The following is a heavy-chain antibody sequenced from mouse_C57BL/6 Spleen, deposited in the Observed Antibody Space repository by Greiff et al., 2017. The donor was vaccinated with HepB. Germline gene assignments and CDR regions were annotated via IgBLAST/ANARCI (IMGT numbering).Heavy chain of an antibody. CDR3: TRERYDYSWFAY. CDR1: GYTFTDYE. V-gene: IGHV1-15*01. Sequence: LVESGAELVRPGASVTLSCKASGYTFTDYEMHWVKQTPVHGLEWIGAIDPETGGTAYNQKFKGKAILTADKSSSTAYMELRSLTSEDSAVYYCTRERYDYSWFAYWGQGTLVTVSA. CDR2: IDPETGGT. J-gene: IGHJ3*01. D-gene: IGHD2-4*01.